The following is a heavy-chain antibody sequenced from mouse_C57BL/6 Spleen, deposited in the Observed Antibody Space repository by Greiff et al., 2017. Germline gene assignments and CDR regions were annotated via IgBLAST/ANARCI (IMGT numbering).Heavy chain of an antibody. CDR2: IDPEDGET. J-gene: IGHJ1*03. Sequence: VQLQQSGAELVKPGASVKLSCTASGFNIKDYYMHWVKQRTEQGLEWIGRIDPEDGETKSAPQFQGKATLTADTSSNTAYRQLSSLTSEDTAVYYCARSYHGSSHWYFDVWGTGTTVTVHS. V-gene: IGHV14-2*01. D-gene: IGHD1-1*01. CDR1: GFNIKDYY. CDR3: ARSYHGSSHWYFDV.